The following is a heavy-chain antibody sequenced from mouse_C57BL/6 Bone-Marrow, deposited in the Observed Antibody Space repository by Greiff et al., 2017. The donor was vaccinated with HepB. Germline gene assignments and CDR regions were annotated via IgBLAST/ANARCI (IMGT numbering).Heavy chain of an antibody. J-gene: IGHJ4*01. CDR3: ARMGFYGSSPMDY. Sequence: QVQLQQSGAELVKPGASVKISCKASGYAFSSYWMNWVKQRPGKGLEWIGQIYPGDGDTNYNGKFKGKATLTADKSSSTAYMQLSSLTSEDSAVYFCARMGFYGSSPMDYWGQGTSVTVSS. CDR2: IYPGDGDT. CDR1: GYAFSSYW. V-gene: IGHV1-80*01. D-gene: IGHD1-1*01.